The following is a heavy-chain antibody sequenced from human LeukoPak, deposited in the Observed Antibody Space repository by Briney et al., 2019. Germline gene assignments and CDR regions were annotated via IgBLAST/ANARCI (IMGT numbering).Heavy chain of an antibody. V-gene: IGHV3-48*01. Sequence: GGSLRLSCAASGFTFSSYSMNWVRQAPGKGLEWVSYISSSSSTIYYADSVKGRLTISRDNSKNTLYLQMHSLRAEDTALYYCARETGSSVGSTDFDYWGQGTLVTVSS. D-gene: IGHD6-6*01. CDR1: GFTFSSYS. CDR3: ARETGSSVGSTDFDY. CDR2: ISSSSSTI. J-gene: IGHJ4*02.